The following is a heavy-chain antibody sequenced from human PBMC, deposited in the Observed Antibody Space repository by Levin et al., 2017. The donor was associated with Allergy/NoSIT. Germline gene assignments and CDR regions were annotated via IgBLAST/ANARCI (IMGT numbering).Heavy chain of an antibody. CDR2: INYSGST. D-gene: IGHD6-6*01. J-gene: IGHJ5*02. CDR1: GASFRNYF. CDR3: ARAPELVRHWFVP. Sequence: SETLSLTCAVYGASFRNYFWSWIRQPPGKGREWIGEINYSGSTNYNPSLRSRVTMTLDKSKNQFSLKLSSVTAADTAVYYCARAPELVRHWFVPWGQGTQVTVSS. V-gene: IGHV4-34*01.